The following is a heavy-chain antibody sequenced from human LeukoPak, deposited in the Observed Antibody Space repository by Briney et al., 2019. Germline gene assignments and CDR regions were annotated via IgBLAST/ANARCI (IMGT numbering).Heavy chain of an antibody. CDR2: IRYDGSNK. V-gene: IGHV3-30*02. CDR3: ARETTDDFSYYYMDV. Sequence: GGSLRLSCAASGFTFSSYGMHWVRQAPGKGLEWVAFIRYDGSNKYYADSVKGRFTISRDNAKASLYLQMNSLRAEDMSVYYCARETTDDFSYYYMDVWGKGTTVTVSS. CDR1: GFTFSSYG. D-gene: IGHD1/OR15-1a*01. J-gene: IGHJ6*03.